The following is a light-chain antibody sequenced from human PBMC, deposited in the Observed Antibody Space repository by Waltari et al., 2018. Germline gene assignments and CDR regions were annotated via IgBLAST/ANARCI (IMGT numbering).Light chain of an antibody. J-gene: IGLJ1*01. CDR2: DDR. CDR3: QVWDSRSDHLYV. CDR1: NIGSKS. Sequence: SYVLTQPPSVSAAPGKAARITCGGTNIGSKSVHWYQQKPGQAPVLVIYDDRDRPSGIPERFSGSNSGDTATLTISRVEAGDEADYYCQVWDSRSDHLYVFGTGTKVTVL. V-gene: IGLV3-21*04.